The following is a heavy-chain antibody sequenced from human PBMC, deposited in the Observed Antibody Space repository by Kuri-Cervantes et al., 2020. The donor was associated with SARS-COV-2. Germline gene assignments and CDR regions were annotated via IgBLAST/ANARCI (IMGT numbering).Heavy chain of an antibody. V-gene: IGHV3-21*04. Sequence: GESLKISCAASGFTFSGYSMNWIRQAPGKGLEWVASIDSSSYYIYHADSVKGRLTISRDNAKTSLYLQMNSLKPEDTAVYYCAREEGGELGEAFDYLGQGALVTVSS. J-gene: IGHJ4*02. CDR1: GFTFSGYS. CDR3: AREEGGELGEAFDY. D-gene: IGHD7-27*01. CDR2: IDSSSYYI.